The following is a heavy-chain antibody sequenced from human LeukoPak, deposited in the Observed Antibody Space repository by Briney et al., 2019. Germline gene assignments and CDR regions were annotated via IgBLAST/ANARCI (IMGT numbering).Heavy chain of an antibody. CDR1: GFTVSTYD. J-gene: IGHJ3*01. D-gene: IGHD2-2*01. CDR3: TRLSRYHNAFDV. Sequence: GGSLRLSCAASGFTVSTYDMYWVRQVAGQGPEWVSGINTAGGTYYPASVKGRFTISKENVMNTVFLQMYGLSPSHTAVYYCTRLSRYHNAFDVWGQGTVVTVSS. V-gene: IGHV3-13*01. CDR2: INTAGGT.